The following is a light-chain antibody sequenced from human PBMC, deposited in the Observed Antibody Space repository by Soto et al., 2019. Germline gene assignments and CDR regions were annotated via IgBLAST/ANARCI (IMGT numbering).Light chain of an antibody. V-gene: IGLV1-40*01. CDR1: SSNIGAGYD. Sequence: QSVLTQPPSLSGAPGKRVTISGTGSSSNIGAGYDVHWYQQFPGTAPKLLIYGNSNRPSGVPDRFSGSKSGTSASLAITGLQAEDEADYYCQSYDSSLSGVFGSGTKLTVL. CDR3: QSYDSSLSGV. J-gene: IGLJ1*01. CDR2: GNS.